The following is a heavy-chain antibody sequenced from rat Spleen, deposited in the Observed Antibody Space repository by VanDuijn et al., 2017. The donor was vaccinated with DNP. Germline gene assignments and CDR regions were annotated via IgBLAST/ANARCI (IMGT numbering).Heavy chain of an antibody. CDR3: TRDTVATLDY. Sequence: EVQLVETGGGLVQPGRSLKLSCVASGFTFSTYWMYWIRQAPGKGLEWVASINPDGGSTYYPDSVKGRFTISRDNAENTVYLQMNSLRSEDTATYYCTRDTVATLDYWGQGVMVTVSS. CDR2: INPDGGST. D-gene: IGHD1-8*01. CDR1: GFTFSTYW. J-gene: IGHJ2*01. V-gene: IGHV5-58*01.